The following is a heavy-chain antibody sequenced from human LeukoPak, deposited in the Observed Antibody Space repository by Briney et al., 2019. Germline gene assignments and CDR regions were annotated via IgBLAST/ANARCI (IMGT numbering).Heavy chain of an antibody. J-gene: IGHJ4*02. CDR3: ARDLVGGWDDSSGYYYGYFDY. D-gene: IGHD3-22*01. CDR1: GXTFAIYA. V-gene: IGHV3-30-3*01. CDR2: ISYDGNNK. Sequence: PGRSLRLSCAASGXTFAIYAMHWVRQAPGKGLEWVAVISYDGNNKYYADSVKGRFTISRDNSKNTLYLQMNSLRAEDTAVYYCARDLVGGWDDSSGYYYGYFDYWGQGTLVTVSS.